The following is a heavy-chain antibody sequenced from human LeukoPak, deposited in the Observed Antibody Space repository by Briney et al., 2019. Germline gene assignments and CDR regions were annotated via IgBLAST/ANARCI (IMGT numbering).Heavy chain of an antibody. D-gene: IGHD6-6*01. CDR3: AREGGYSSSSTDY. Sequence: ASVQVSCKASGYTFTGYYMHWVRQAPGQGLEWMGWINPNSGGTNYAQKFQGRVTMTRDTSISTAYMELSRLRSDDTAVYYCAREGGYSSSSTDYWGQGTLVTVSS. V-gene: IGHV1-2*02. J-gene: IGHJ4*02. CDR2: INPNSGGT. CDR1: GYTFTGYY.